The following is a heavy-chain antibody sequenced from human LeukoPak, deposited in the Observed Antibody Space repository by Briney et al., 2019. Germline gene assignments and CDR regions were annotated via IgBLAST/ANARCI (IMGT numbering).Heavy chain of an antibody. Sequence: ASVKVSCKASGYTFIDYNIHWVRQAPGQGLEWMGWTDPKRGATKYAQKFEGRVTMTRDTSITTVYMELSSLRFDDTAMYSCARVGLTRGEAFDIWGQGTMVTVSS. CDR3: ARVGLTRGEAFDI. CDR2: TDPKRGAT. V-gene: IGHV1-2*02. CDR1: GYTFIDYN. J-gene: IGHJ3*02. D-gene: IGHD3-16*01.